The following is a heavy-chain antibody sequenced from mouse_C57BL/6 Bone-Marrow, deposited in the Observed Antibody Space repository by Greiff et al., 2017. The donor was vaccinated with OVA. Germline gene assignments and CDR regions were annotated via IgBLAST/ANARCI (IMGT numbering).Heavy chain of an antibody. CDR3: ARRYYGSSWYFDV. CDR2: IYPGSGST. V-gene: IGHV1-55*01. D-gene: IGHD1-1*01. J-gene: IGHJ1*03. Sequence: VQLQQPGAELVKPGASVKMSCKASGYTFTSYWITWVKQRPGQGLEWIGDIYPGSGSTNYHEKFKSKATLTVDTSTSTAYMQLSSLTSEDSAVYYCARRYYGSSWYFDVWGTETTVTVSS. CDR1: GYTFTSYW.